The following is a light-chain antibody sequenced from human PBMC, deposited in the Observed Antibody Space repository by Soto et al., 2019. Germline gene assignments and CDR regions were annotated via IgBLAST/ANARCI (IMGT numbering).Light chain of an antibody. CDR3: QQSYSTPWT. V-gene: IGKV1-39*01. CDR2: AAS. CDR1: QSISSY. J-gene: IGKJ1*01. Sequence: DIQMTQSPSSLSASVRDRVTITCRASQSISSYLNWYQQKPGKAPKLLIYAASSLQSGVPSRFSGSGSGTDFTLTISSLQPEDFATYYCQQSYSTPWTFGQGNKVEIK.